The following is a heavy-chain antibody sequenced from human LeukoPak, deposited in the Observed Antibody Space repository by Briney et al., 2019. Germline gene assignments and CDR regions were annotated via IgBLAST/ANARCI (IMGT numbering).Heavy chain of an antibody. D-gene: IGHD6-13*01. CDR2: ISSGSSYT. Sequence: GGSLRLSCAASGFTFSDYYVSWIRQAPGKGLEWVSYISSGSSYTNYADSVKGRFTISRDNAKNSLYLQMNSLRAEDTAVYYCARDSPGGSSSRTDYWGQGTLVTVSS. J-gene: IGHJ4*02. CDR3: ARDSPGGSSSRTDY. V-gene: IGHV3-11*06. CDR1: GFTFSDYY.